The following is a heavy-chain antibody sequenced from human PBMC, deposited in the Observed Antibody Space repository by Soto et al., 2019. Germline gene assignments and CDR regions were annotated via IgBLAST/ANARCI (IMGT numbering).Heavy chain of an antibody. V-gene: IGHV3-30*02. Sequence: PGGSLRLSCAASKSIFTGYGMHWVRQTPGKGLEWVAVIRFDGTDEHYADSVKGRFTISRDNSKSMLYLQMNSLRVEDTALYYCAKARCITTDCYVPDYWGQGTLVTVSS. D-gene: IGHD3-10*01. CDR2: IRFDGTDE. CDR1: KSIFTGYG. J-gene: IGHJ4*02. CDR3: AKARCITTDCYVPDY.